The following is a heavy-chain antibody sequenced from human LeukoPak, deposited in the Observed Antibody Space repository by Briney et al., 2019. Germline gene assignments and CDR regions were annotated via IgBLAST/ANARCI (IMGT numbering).Heavy chain of an antibody. J-gene: IGHJ4*02. CDR3: AKVLTYYPGSGSYYPDF. D-gene: IGHD3-10*01. Sequence: GGSLRLSCAASGFTFKNFGMHWVRQAPGKGLEWVAFIRYDGSNKYYADSVKGRFTISRDNSKNVLDPQLNSLRPEDTAFYYCAKVLTYYPGSGSYYPDFWGQGTLVTVSS. CDR1: GFTFKNFG. CDR2: IRYDGSNK. V-gene: IGHV3-30*02.